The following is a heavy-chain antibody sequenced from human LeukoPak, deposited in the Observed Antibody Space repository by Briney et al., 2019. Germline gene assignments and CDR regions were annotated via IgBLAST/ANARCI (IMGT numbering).Heavy chain of an antibody. V-gene: IGHV3-21*01. CDR2: ISSSSGYI. CDR3: ARDLHRSGGSCYRTLYYFDY. Sequence: TGGSLRLSCAASGFTFSSHSMNWVRQAPGKGLEWVSSISSSSGYIYYADSVKGRFTISRDNAKNSLYLQMNSLRAEDTAVYYYARDLHRSGGSCYRTLYYFDYWGQGTLVTVSS. D-gene: IGHD2-15*01. CDR1: GFTFSSHS. J-gene: IGHJ4*02.